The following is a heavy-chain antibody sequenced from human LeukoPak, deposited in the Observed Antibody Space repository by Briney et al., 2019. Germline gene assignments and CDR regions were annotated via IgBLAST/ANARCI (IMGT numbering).Heavy chain of an antibody. V-gene: IGHV1-69*05. CDR1: GGTFSSYA. D-gene: IGHD3-22*01. Sequence: ASVKVSCKASGGTFSSYAISWVRQAPGQGLEWMGGIIPIFGTANYAQKFQGRVTITTDESTSTAYMELSSLRSEDTAVYYCARARDRSGYYYYYYMDVWGKGTTVTVSS. J-gene: IGHJ6*03. CDR3: ARARDRSGYYYYYYMDV. CDR2: IIPIFGTA.